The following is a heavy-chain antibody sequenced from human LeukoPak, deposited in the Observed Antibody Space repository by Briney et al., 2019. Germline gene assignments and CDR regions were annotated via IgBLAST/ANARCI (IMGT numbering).Heavy chain of an antibody. V-gene: IGHV3-53*01. Sequence: GGSLRLSCAASGFIVSNIYMSWVRQAPGKGLEWVSVIYSGGGTHFADSVKGRFTISRDNSKNTLYLQMNSLRAEDTAVYYCAKQHGYNTYYYYGMDVWGQGTTVTVSS. J-gene: IGHJ6*02. D-gene: IGHD5-24*01. CDR2: IYSGGGT. CDR1: GFIVSNIY. CDR3: AKQHGYNTYYYYGMDV.